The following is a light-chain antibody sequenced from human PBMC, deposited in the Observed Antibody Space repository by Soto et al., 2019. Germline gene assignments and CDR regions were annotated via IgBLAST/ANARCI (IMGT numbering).Light chain of an antibody. V-gene: IGLV1-51*01. Sequence: QSVLTQPPSVSAAPGQKVTISCSGSSPNIGMNYVSWYQHLPGTAPKLLIYEDNKRPSGIPDRFSASKSGTSATLAITGLQTGDEADYFCGAWDSSLSAGMFGGGTKVTVL. CDR3: GAWDSSLSAGM. CDR2: EDN. CDR1: SPNIGMNY. J-gene: IGLJ3*02.